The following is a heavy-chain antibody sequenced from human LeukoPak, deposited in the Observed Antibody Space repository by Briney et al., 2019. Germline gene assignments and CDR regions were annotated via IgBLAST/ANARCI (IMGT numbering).Heavy chain of an antibody. Sequence: GGSLRLSCAASGFTFTNYWIHWARQAPGKGLVWVSRINVDGSTTNYADSVKGRFTISRDNAKNALYLQMNSLRAEDTAVYYCARELGRGTYYSIWGQGALVTVSS. J-gene: IGHJ4*02. D-gene: IGHD1-26*01. CDR2: INVDGSTT. CDR3: ARELGRGTYYSI. CDR1: GFTFTNYW. V-gene: IGHV3-74*01.